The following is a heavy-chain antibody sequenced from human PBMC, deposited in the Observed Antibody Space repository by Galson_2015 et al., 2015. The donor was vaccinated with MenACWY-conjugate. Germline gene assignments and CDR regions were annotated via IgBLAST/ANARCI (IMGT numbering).Heavy chain of an antibody. D-gene: IGHD3-3*01. V-gene: IGHV4-39*01. CDR2: IYYSGST. CDR3: AGSLRFVKAYYYMDV. Sequence: SETLSLTCTVSGGSISSSSYYWGWIRQPPGKGLEWIGSIYYSGSTYYNPSLKSRVTISVDTSKNQFSLKLSSVTAADTAVYYCAGSLRFVKAYYYMDVWGKGTTVTVSS. J-gene: IGHJ6*03. CDR1: GGSISSSSYY.